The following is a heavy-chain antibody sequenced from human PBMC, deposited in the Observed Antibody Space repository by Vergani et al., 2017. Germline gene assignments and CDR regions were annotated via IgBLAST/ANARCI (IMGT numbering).Heavy chain of an antibody. CDR2: INPNSGGT. V-gene: IGHV1-2*02. D-gene: IGHD3-16*02. CDR1: GYTFTGYY. CDR3: ARAHDYVWGSYRYSLGFYVDY. Sequence: QVQLVQSGAEVKKPGASVKVSCKASGYTFTGYYMHWVRQAPGQGLEWMGWINPNSGGTNYAQKFQGRVTMTRDTSISTAYMELSRLRSDDTAVYYCARAHDYVWGSYRYSLGFYVDYWGQGTLVTVSS. J-gene: IGHJ4*02.